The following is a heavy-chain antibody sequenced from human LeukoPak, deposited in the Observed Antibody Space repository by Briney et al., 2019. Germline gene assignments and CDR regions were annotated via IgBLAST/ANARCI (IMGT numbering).Heavy chain of an antibody. CDR1: GYTLTELS. CDR2: FDPEDGET. D-gene: IGHD3-3*01. J-gene: IGHJ4*02. CDR3: ATDPIYDFWSGYWL. V-gene: IGHV1-24*01. Sequence: ASVKVSCKVSGYTLTELSMHWVRQAPGKGLEWMGGFDPEDGETIYAQKFQGRVTMTEDTSTDTAYTELSSLRSEDTAVYYCATDPIYDFWSGYWLWGQGTLVTVSS.